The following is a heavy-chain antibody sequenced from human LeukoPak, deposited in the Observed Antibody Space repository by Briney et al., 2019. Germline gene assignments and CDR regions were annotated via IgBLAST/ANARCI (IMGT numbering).Heavy chain of an antibody. CDR2: ISTDGSYK. Sequence: GGSLRLSCAVSGFTFSSFPFHWVRQAPGKGLEWVAAISTDGSYKYNGDSVKGRFTISRDNPMNTLYLQMNGLRPDDTAVYYCARSLIPGRWYFDLWGRGTLVTVSS. J-gene: IGHJ2*01. V-gene: IGHV3-30*04. D-gene: IGHD3-16*01. CDR1: GFTFSSFP. CDR3: ARSLIPGRWYFDL.